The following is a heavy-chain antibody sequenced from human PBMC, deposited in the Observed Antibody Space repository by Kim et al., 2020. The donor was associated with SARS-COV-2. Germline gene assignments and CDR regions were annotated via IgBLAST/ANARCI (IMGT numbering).Heavy chain of an antibody. CDR2: INHSGST. V-gene: IGHV4-34*01. J-gene: IGHJ4*02. D-gene: IGHD6-19*01. Sequence: SETLSLTCAVYGGSFSGYYWSWIRQPPGKGLEWIGEINHSGSTNYNPSLKSRVTISVDTSKNQFSLKLSSVTAADTAVYYCASIAVAVRRFDYWGQGTLVTVSS. CDR3: ASIAVAVRRFDY. CDR1: GGSFSGYY.